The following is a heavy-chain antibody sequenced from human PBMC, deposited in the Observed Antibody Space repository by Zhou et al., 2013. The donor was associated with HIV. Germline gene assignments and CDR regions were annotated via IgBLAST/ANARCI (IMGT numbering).Heavy chain of an antibody. Sequence: QVQLVQSGAEVKKPGSSVKVSCKASGGTFSSYAISWVRQAPGQGLEWMGGIIPIFGTANYAQKFQGRVTITTDESTSTAYMELSSLRSEDTAVYYCARVTKELAAAGMAPVVSLNGGWFDPWGQGTLVTVSS. CDR3: ARVTKELAAAGMAPVVSLNGGWFDP. V-gene: IGHV1-69*05. CDR2: IIPIFGTA. D-gene: IGHD6-13*01. CDR1: GGTFSSYA. J-gene: IGHJ5*02.